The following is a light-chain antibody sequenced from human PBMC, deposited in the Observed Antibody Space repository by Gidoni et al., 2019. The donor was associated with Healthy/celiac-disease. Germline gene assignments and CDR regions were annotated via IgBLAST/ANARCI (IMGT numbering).Light chain of an antibody. CDR3: QAWDSSIVV. CDR1: NLGDKY. J-gene: IGLJ2*01. CDR2: QDS. V-gene: IGLV3-1*01. Sequence: SYSLTHPPSVSASPGQTVSITCSGDNLGDKYACWYQQKPGQSPVLVIYQDSKRPSGIPEGFSGSNSGNTATLTISGTQAMDEADYYCQAWDSSIVVFGGGTKLTVL.